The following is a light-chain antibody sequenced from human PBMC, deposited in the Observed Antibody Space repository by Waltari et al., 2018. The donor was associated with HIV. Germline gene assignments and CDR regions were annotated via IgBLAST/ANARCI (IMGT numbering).Light chain of an antibody. CDR1: SSNIGRTF. J-gene: IGLJ2*01. CDR3: ATWEDSLGGYVV. Sequence: QSVVTQPPSASGAPGQRVTISCSGGSSNIGRTFVYWYQQFPGKAPQLLIYRDNQRPSGVPDRFSGSKSGTSVSLAISGLQSDDEASYHCATWEDSLGGYVVFGGGTKLTVL. CDR2: RDN. V-gene: IGLV1-47*01.